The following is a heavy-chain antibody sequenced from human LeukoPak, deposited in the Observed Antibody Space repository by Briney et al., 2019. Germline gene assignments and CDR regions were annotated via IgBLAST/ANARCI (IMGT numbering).Heavy chain of an antibody. J-gene: IGHJ4*02. CDR2: INHSGGT. Sequence: PSETLSLTCAVYGGSFSGDYWTWIRQPPGKRLEWIGEINHSGGTNYNPSLKSRVTISVDTSKNQFSLKLSSVTAADTAVYYCARGHPLLDYWGQGTLVTVSS. CDR3: ARGHPLLDY. D-gene: IGHD2-21*02. CDR1: GGSFSGDY. V-gene: IGHV4-34*01.